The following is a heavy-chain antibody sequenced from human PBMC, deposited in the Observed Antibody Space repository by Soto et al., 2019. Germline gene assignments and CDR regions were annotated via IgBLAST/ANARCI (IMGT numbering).Heavy chain of an antibody. D-gene: IGHD2-2*01. V-gene: IGHV3-7*03. CDR3: ATTEVVAFHI. CDR2: MKQDGSEK. J-gene: IGHJ3*02. Sequence: EVQLVESGGGLVQPGGSLRLSCVASGFTFSSSWMAWVRQTPGKGLEWVGNMKQDGSEKYYMDSVKGRFTISRDNAKNSLYLRMNSLRAEDTAAYYCATTEVVAFHIWGQGTMVTVSS. CDR1: GFTFSSSW.